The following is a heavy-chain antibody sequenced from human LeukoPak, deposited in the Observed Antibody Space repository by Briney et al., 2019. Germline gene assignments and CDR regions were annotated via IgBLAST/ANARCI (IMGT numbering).Heavy chain of an antibody. V-gene: IGHV4-59*01. D-gene: IGHD6-19*01. Sequence: LESLSLTCAVPGGSLSSYSWCCGSHPPERGLGCVGHIFVSGSTNYNPSLKSRVNISVDTSKNQFSLKLNSVTAADTAVYYCASPIAVAGNSRWFAPWGQGTLVTVSS. CDR3: ASPIAVAGNSRWFAP. J-gene: IGHJ5*02. CDR2: IFVSGST. CDR1: GGSLSSYS.